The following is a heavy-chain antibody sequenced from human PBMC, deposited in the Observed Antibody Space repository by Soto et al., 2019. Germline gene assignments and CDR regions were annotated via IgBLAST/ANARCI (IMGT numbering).Heavy chain of an antibody. D-gene: IGHD4-17*01. Sequence: SETLSLTCSVSGASIRSSRFYWGWIRQSPGKGLEWIGSIYYSGSTYYNPSLKSRVTISVDTSKNQFSLKLSSVTAADTAVYYCARLTTVTPDYWGRGTLVTVSS. CDR2: IYYSGST. CDR1: GASIRSSRFY. J-gene: IGHJ4*02. V-gene: IGHV4-39*01. CDR3: ARLTTVTPDY.